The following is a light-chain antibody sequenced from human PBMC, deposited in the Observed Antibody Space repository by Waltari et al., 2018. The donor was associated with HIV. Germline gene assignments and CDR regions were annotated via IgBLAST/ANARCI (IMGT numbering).Light chain of an antibody. CDR1: SSTIGTTT. CDR3: AAWDASLHVV. CDR2: RNP. V-gene: IGLV1-44*01. Sequence: QSVLTQPPSAPGTLGQGVTIPCFGSSSTIGTTTVPWYQHLPGAAPQLIIFRNPQRPSGVPDRFSGSQSGTSAFLTITGLLAGDEATYYCAAWDASLHVVFGGGTQLTVL. J-gene: IGLJ2*01.